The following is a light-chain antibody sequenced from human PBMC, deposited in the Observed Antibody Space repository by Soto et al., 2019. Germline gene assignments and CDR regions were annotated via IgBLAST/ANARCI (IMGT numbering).Light chain of an antibody. V-gene: IGLV2-8*01. J-gene: IGLJ2*01. CDR2: EVS. Sequence: QSALTQPPSASGSPGQSVTISCTGTSSDVGGYNYVSWYQQHPDKAPKLMIYEVSKRPSGVPARFSGSKSGNTASLTVSGLHAEDEAHYYCSSYAGSNNYVVFGGGTKLTVL. CDR3: SSYAGSNNYVV. CDR1: SSDVGGYNY.